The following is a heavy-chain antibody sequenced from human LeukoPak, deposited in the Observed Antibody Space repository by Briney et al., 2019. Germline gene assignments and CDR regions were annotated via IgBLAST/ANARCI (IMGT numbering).Heavy chain of an antibody. D-gene: IGHD2-15*01. CDR1: GFTFSSYG. V-gene: IGHV3-30*18. J-gene: IGHJ4*02. CDR2: ISYDGSNK. CDR3: AKDLKRYCSGGSCYYFDY. Sequence: PGGSLRLSCAASGFTFSSYGMHWVRQAPGKGLEWVAVISYDGSNKYCADSVKGRFTISRDNSKNTLYLQMDSLRAEDTAVYYCAKDLKRYCSGGSCYYFDYWGQGTLVTVSS.